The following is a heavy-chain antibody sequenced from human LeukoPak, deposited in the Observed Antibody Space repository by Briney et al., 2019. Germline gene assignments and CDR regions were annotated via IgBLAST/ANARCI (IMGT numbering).Heavy chain of an antibody. CDR2: IYHSGSS. Sequence: TLSLTCTVSGGSISRGDYYWSWIRQPPGKGLEWIGYIYHSGSSYYNPSLKSRVTISVDTSKNQFSLKLSSVTAADTAVYYCARALAFDIWGQGTMVTVSS. CDR3: ARALAFDI. J-gene: IGHJ3*02. V-gene: IGHV4-30-2*05. CDR1: GGSISRGDYY.